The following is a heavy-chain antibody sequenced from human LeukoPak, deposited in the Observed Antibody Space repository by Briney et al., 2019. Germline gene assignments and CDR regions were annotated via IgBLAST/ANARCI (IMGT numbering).Heavy chain of an antibody. CDR3: AREVSAGNYFDY. V-gene: IGHV3-30-3*01. D-gene: IGHD6-25*01. Sequence: PGGSLRLSCAASGFTFSSYSIHWVRQAPGKGLEWVSVTSYDGSNKYYADSVKGRLTISGDSSKNTLYLQMNSLRAEDTAVYYCAREVSAGNYFDYWGQGTLVTVYS. CDR1: GFTFSSYS. J-gene: IGHJ4*02. CDR2: TSYDGSNK.